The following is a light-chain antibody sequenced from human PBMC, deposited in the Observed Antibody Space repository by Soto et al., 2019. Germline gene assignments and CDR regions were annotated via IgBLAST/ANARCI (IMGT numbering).Light chain of an antibody. J-gene: IGLJ1*01. V-gene: IGLV2-14*01. CDR1: SSDVGGYNY. CDR3: SSYTSSSTYV. CDR2: DVS. Sequence: QSALTQPASVSVSPVQAITISCTGTSSDVGGYNYVSWYQHHPGKAPKLMIYDVSNRPSGVSNRFSGSKSGNTASLTISGLQAEDEADYYCSSYTSSSTYVFGPGTKLTVL.